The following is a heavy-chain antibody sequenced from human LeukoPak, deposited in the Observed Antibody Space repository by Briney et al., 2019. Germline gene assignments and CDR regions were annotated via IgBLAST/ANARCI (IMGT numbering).Heavy chain of an antibody. CDR3: ASDWIETTKTYSYWFDP. Sequence: SETLSLTCTVSGDSINSHYWSWIWQPPGKGLGWIGFIYTRGSTNYNPSLTSRVTMSGDTSKNQVSLTLNSVTAADTAVHYCASDWIETTKTYSYWFDPWGERTLVTVSS. V-gene: IGHV4-4*09. J-gene: IGHJ5*02. CDR1: GDSINSHY. D-gene: IGHD1-1*01. CDR2: IYTRGST.